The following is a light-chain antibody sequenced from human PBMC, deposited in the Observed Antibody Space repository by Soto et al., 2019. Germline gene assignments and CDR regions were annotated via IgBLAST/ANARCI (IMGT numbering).Light chain of an antibody. J-gene: IGKJ1*01. CDR3: QKYNSAYGT. Sequence: DIQMTQSPSSLSASVGDRVTITCRASQDISNYLAWYQQRPGKLPKLLIYAASTLQSGVPSRFSGSGSQTVFTLTISSLQPEDVATYYCQKYNSAYGTFGQGTQVEIK. CDR1: QDISNY. V-gene: IGKV1-27*01. CDR2: AAS.